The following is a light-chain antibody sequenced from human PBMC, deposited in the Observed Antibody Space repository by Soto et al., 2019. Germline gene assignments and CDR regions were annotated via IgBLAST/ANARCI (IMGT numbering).Light chain of an antibody. CDR3: QQHKKWPSA. Sequence: EVALSQSPATLSVSPGETVTLSSRASVSGDSNLAWYQQTPGHAPRLLIYGASTRATVVAARFSGSGSETESTLTISSLQSEDVAIYFCQQHKKWPSAFGGGTKVEIK. CDR2: GAS. CDR1: VSGDSN. J-gene: IGKJ4*02. V-gene: IGKV3-15*01.